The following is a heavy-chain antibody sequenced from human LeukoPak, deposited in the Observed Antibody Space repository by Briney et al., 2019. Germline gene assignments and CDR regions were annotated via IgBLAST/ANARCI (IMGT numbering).Heavy chain of an antibody. CDR3: ARDRVTAVDYCFDY. CDR2: IYSGDST. J-gene: IGHJ4*02. V-gene: IGHV3-66*01. CDR1: GFTVSSSY. D-gene: IGHD2-21*02. Sequence: GGSLRLSCAASGFTVSSSYMTWVRQAPGKGLEWVSVIYSGDSTYYADSVKGRFTISRDNSKNTPYLQMNSLRAGDTAVYYCARDRVTAVDYCFDYWGQGTLVTVSS.